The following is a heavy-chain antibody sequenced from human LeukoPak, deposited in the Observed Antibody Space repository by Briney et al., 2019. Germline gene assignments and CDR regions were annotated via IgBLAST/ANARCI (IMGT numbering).Heavy chain of an antibody. Sequence: PGGSLRLSCAASGFTFSSYGMHWVRQAPGKGLEWVAVISYDGSNKYCADSVKGRFTISRDNSKNTLYLQMNSLRAEDTAVYYCAKDGSGWNWGQGSLVTVSS. CDR3: AKDGSGWN. V-gene: IGHV3-30*18. D-gene: IGHD6-19*01. CDR1: GFTFSSYG. CDR2: ISYDGSNK. J-gene: IGHJ4*02.